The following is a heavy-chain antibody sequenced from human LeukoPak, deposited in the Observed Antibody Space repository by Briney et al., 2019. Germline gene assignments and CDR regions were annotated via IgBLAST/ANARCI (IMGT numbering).Heavy chain of an antibody. J-gene: IGHJ2*01. V-gene: IGHV1-8*01. CDR3: TRMRGYNYGYWYLDL. D-gene: IGHD5-18*01. Sequence: ASVKGSWKAAGYTFTSYDINWVRQAPGQGLEWMGWMNPTSGNTGYAQKFQGRVTMTRDASIATAYMELSSLTSEDTALYYCTRMRGYNYGYWYLDLWGRGTPVTVSS. CDR2: MNPTSGNT. CDR1: GYTFTSYD.